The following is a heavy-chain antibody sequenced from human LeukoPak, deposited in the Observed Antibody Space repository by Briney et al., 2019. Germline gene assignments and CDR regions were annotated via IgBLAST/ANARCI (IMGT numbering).Heavy chain of an antibody. CDR1: GGTFSSYA. J-gene: IGHJ4*02. D-gene: IGHD5-18*01. CDR2: IIPIFGTA. CDR3: ARAVDTAMRDNFDY. Sequence: ASVKVSCKASGGTFSSYAISWVRQAPGQGLEWMGGIIPIFGTANYAQKFQGRVTITADESTSTAYMELSGLRSEDTAVYYCARAVDTAMRDNFDYWGQGTLVTVSS. V-gene: IGHV1-69*13.